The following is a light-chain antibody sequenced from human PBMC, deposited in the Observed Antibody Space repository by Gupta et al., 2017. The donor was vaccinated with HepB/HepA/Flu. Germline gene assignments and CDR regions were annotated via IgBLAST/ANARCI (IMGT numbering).Light chain of an antibody. Sequence: SSALTQDPAVSVALGQTVRITCQGDSVGSYYASWYQQKPGQAPLLVIYGRNNRPSGIPDRFSGSSSGNTASLTITGAQAEDEADYYCNSRDSSGNHVIFGGGTKLTVL. CDR2: GRN. CDR1: SVGSYY. CDR3: NSRDSSGNHVI. J-gene: IGLJ2*01. V-gene: IGLV3-19*01.